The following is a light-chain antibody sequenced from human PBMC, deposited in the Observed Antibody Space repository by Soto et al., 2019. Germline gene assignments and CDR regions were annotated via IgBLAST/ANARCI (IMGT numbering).Light chain of an antibody. CDR1: QTVTNSY. CDR2: DVS. Sequence: EIVLTQSPGTLSLSPGERATLSCGSSQTVTNSYLAWYQQQPGQAPRLLIYDVSSRATGIPDRFSGSGSGTDFTLAISRLESEDFAVYYCHHYGVSPTFGQGTKVEIK. V-gene: IGKV3-20*01. J-gene: IGKJ1*01. CDR3: HHYGVSPT.